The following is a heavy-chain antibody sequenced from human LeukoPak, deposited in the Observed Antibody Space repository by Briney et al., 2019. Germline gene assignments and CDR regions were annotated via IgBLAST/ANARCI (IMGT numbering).Heavy chain of an antibody. Sequence: ASVKVSCKASGYTFTSYDINWVRQATGQGLEWMGWMNPNGGNTGYAQKFQGRVTMTRNTSISTAYMELSSLRSEDTAVYYCAGDGSGNNDAFDIWGQGTMVTVSS. CDR2: MNPNGGNT. J-gene: IGHJ3*02. D-gene: IGHD3-10*01. V-gene: IGHV1-8*01. CDR1: GYTFTSYD. CDR3: AGDGSGNNDAFDI.